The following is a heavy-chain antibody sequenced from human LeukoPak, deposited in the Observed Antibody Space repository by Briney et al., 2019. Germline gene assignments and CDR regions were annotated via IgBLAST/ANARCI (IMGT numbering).Heavy chain of an antibody. J-gene: IGHJ4*02. CDR2: TNSDESTT. CDR3: ARVATGSYHFDY. CDR1: GFTFSSYW. Sequence: GGSLRLSCAASGFTFSSYWMSWVRQAPGKGLVWVSRTNSDESTTSYADSVKGRFTISRDNAKDTLYLQMNSLRAEDTAVYYCARVATGSYHFDYWGQGTLATVSS. V-gene: IGHV3-74*01. D-gene: IGHD3-16*01.